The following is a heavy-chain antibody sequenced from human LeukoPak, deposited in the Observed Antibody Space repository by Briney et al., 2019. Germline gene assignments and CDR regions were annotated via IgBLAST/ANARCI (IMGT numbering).Heavy chain of an antibody. CDR1: GFTFSSYW. Sequence: GGSLRLSCAASGFTFSSYWMSWVRQAPGEGLEWVANIKQDGTAKYYMDSVKGRFSISRDNAKNSLYLQMNALRAEDTAVYYCARDVRPDHWGQRTLVTVST. J-gene: IGHJ4*02. V-gene: IGHV3-7*04. D-gene: IGHD6-6*01. CDR3: ARDVRPDH. CDR2: IKQDGTAK.